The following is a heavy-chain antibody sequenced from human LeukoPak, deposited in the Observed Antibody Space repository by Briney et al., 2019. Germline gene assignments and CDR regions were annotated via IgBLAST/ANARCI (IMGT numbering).Heavy chain of an antibody. CDR1: GFTVITND. D-gene: IGHD1-14*01. CDR2: LYSDGNT. V-gene: IGHV3-53*01. J-gene: IGHJ4*02. CDR3: ARGVEPLAVNTLAY. Sequence: GGSLRLSCAASGFTVITNDMTWVRQAPGKGLEWVSVLYSDGNTKYADSVQGRFTISRDNSKNTLYPEMNSLSPDDTAVYYCARGVEPLAVNTLAYWGQGTLVTVSS.